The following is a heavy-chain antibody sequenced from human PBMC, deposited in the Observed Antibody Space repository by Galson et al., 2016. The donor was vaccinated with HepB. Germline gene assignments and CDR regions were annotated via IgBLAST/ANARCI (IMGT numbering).Heavy chain of an antibody. CDR2: IWFDGRDA. J-gene: IGHJ3*01. CDR1: GFTFSRFG. V-gene: IGHV3-33*01. D-gene: IGHD1-1*01. CDR3: ATGQHFLQLWESDTFAV. Sequence: SLRLSCAASGFTFSRFGMHWDRHATGKGLESVPVIWFDGRDAYYGDSVKGRFTISKDNSNNMLYLQMNSLRVEDTAVYYCATGQHFLQLWESDTFAVWGQGTMVTVSS.